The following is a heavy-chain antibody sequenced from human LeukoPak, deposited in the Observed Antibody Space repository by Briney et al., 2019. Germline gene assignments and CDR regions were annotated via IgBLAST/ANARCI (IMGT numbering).Heavy chain of an antibody. CDR2: ISSSSSYI. Sequence: GGSLRLSCAASGFTFSSYSMNWVRQAPGKGLEWVSSISSSSSYIYYADSVKGRFTISRDNAKNSLYLQMNSLRAEDTAVYYCARGGSGYYTIIDYWGQGTLVTVSS. D-gene: IGHD3-22*01. CDR3: ARGGSGYYTIIDY. V-gene: IGHV3-21*01. CDR1: GFTFSSYS. J-gene: IGHJ4*02.